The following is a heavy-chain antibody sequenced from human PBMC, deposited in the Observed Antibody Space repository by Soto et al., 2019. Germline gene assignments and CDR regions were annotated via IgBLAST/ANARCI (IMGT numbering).Heavy chain of an antibody. Sequence: QVQMVQSGAEVKKPGASVKVSCKASGYTFTSYDISWVRQATGQGPEWMGWINPDSGYAGYAQKFQGRVTMTRDTSTYTTYMELSSLTSEDTAVYYCARGGLGRGSGWVDPWGQGTLFTVSS. CDR2: INPDSGYA. J-gene: IGHJ5*02. D-gene: IGHD7-27*01. CDR3: ARGGLGRGSGWVDP. CDR1: GYTFTSYD. V-gene: IGHV1-8*01.